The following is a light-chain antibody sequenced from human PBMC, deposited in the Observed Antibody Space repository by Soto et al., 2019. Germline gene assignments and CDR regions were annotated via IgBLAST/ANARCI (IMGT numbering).Light chain of an antibody. Sequence: QSALTQPPSASGSPGQSVTISCTGTRSDVGAFDYVSWYQQHPGKAPKVLIYEVNKRPSGVPDRFSGSKSGNTASLTVSGLQAEDEAIYYCSSYAGSVIVVLFGGGTKLTVL. CDR3: SSYAGSVIVVL. CDR2: EVN. J-gene: IGLJ2*01. CDR1: RSDVGAFDY. V-gene: IGLV2-8*01.